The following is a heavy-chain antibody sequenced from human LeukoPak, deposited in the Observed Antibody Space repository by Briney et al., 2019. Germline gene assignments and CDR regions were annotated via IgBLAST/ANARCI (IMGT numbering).Heavy chain of an antibody. CDR2: LNPSGGST. Sequence: ASVKVSCKASGYTFTSYYMHWVRQAPGQGLEWMGILNPSGGSTSYAQKFQGRVTMTRDTSTSTVYMELSSLRSEDTAVYYCARDSYITMIVVAPAGGGFDPWGQGTLVTVSS. CDR3: ARDSYITMIVVAPAGGGFDP. CDR1: GYTFTSYY. V-gene: IGHV1-46*03. D-gene: IGHD3-22*01. J-gene: IGHJ5*02.